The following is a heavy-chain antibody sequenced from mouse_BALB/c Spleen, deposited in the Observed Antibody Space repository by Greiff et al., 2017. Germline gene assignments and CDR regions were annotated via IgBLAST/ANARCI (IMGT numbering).Heavy chain of an antibody. CDR2: ISSGSSTI. CDR1: GFTFSSFG. V-gene: IGHV5-17*02. D-gene: IGHD1-1*01. J-gene: IGHJ4*01. CDR3: ARSRDYGSGPGDYAMDY. Sequence: DVHLVESGGGLVQPGGSRKLSCAASGFTFSSFGMHWVRQAPEKGLEWVAYISSGSSTIYYADTVKGRFTISRDNPKNTLFLQMTSLRSEDTAMYYCARSRDYGSGPGDYAMDYWGQGTSVTVSS.